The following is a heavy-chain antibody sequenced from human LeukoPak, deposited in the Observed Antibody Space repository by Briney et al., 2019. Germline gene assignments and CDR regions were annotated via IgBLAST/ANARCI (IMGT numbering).Heavy chain of an antibody. CDR2: INPNSGGT. CDR3: ASFSRYFDWWIADY. J-gene: IGHJ4*02. V-gene: IGHV1-2*02. Sequence: ASVKVSCKASGYTFTGYYVHWVRQAPGQGLEWMGWINPNSGGTNYAQKFQGRVTMTRDTSISTAYMELSRLRSDDTAVYYCASFSRYFDWWIADYWGQGTLVTVSS. CDR1: GYTFTGYY. D-gene: IGHD3-9*01.